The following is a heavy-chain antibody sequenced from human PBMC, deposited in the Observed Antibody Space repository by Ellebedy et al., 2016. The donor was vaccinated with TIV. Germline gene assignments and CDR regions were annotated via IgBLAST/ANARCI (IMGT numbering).Heavy chain of an antibody. Sequence: GESLKISCAASGFTFSSYSMNWVRQAPGKGLEWVSSISSSSSYIYYADSVKGRFTISRDNAKNSLYLQMNSLRAEDTAVYYCAREGIAVAGAGGYWGQGTQVTVSS. CDR3: AREGIAVAGAGGY. D-gene: IGHD6-19*01. CDR1: GFTFSSYS. J-gene: IGHJ4*02. V-gene: IGHV3-21*01. CDR2: ISSSSSYI.